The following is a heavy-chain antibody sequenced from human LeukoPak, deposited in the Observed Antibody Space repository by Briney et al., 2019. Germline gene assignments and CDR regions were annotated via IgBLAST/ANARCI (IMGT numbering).Heavy chain of an antibody. CDR3: ARVGYSDESIDY. D-gene: IGHD4-17*01. J-gene: IGHJ4*02. V-gene: IGHV3-21*05. CDR1: GFTFSSYA. Sequence: GGSLRLSCAASGFTFSSYAMTWVRQAPGKGLEWVSYISSSSDYTNYADSVKGRFTISRDNAKNSLYLQMSSLRAEDTAVYYCARVGYSDESIDYWGQGTLVTVSS. CDR2: ISSSSDYT.